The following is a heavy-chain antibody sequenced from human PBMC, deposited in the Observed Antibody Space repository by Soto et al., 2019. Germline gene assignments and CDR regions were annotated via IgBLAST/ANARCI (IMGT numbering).Heavy chain of an antibody. CDR2: SYYSGST. D-gene: IGHD3-10*01. CDR3: ARHERYYYGSGSYYPLWYFDL. J-gene: IGHJ2*01. Sequence: QVQLQESGPGLVKPSETLSLTCTVSGGSISSYYWSWIRQPPGKGLEWIGYSYYSGSTDYNPSLMSRVTIFVDTSKNQSSLKLSSVTAADTAVYYCARHERYYYGSGSYYPLWYFDLWGRGTLVTVSS. V-gene: IGHV4-59*08. CDR1: GGSISSYY.